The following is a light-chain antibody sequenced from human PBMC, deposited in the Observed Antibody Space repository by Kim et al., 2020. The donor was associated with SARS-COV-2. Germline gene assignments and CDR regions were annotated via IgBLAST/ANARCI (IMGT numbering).Light chain of an antibody. CDR2: RRN. Sequence: QTDTLICTGNNNNVGNEGAVWLQQHQGHPPKLLSGRRNKWPSEISERLSASRSGSTASLTIAGLQPEDEADYYCSAWDASLSAWVFGGGTKLTVL. CDR1: NNNVGNEG. V-gene: IGLV10-54*01. J-gene: IGLJ3*02. CDR3: SAWDASLSAWV.